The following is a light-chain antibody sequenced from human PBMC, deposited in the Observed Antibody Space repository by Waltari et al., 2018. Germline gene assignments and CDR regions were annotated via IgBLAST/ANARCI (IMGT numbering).Light chain of an antibody. CDR1: QSVGTY. CDR3: QQRSNWTPHT. Sequence: EIVLTQSPATLSLSPGETATLSCRASQSVGTYLAWYQQQTGQAPRLLIYDSSNEATGIPARFRGSGSGTDFTLTISSLEAEDFAVYYCQQRSNWTPHTFGQGARLEIK. CDR2: DSS. V-gene: IGKV3-11*01. J-gene: IGKJ2*01.